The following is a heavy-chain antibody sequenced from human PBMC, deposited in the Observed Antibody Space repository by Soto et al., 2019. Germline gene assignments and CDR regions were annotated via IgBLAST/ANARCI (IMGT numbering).Heavy chain of an antibody. J-gene: IGHJ5*02. CDR3: ARASRDSSGWYPTFDP. D-gene: IGHD6-19*01. Sequence: ASVKVSCKASGYTFTGYYMHWVRQAPGQGLEWMGWINPNSGGTNYAQKFQGRVTMTRDTSISTAYMELSRLRSGDTAVYYCARASRDSSGWYPTFDPWGQGTLVTVSS. V-gene: IGHV1-2*02. CDR2: INPNSGGT. CDR1: GYTFTGYY.